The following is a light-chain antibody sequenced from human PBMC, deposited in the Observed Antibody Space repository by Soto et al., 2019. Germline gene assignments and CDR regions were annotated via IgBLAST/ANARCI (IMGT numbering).Light chain of an antibody. CDR1: QSISSW. CDR2: KAS. J-gene: IGKJ2*01. Sequence: DIQMTQSPSTLSASVGDRVTITCRASQSISSWLAWYQQKPGKAPKLLIYKASSLESGVPSRFSASGSGTKFTLTISTLKLDDFATYYCQQYNSYPTFGQGTKLEIK. V-gene: IGKV1-5*03. CDR3: QQYNSYPT.